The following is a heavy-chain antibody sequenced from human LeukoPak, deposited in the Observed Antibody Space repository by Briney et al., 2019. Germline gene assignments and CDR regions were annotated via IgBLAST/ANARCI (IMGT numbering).Heavy chain of an antibody. Sequence: GESLKISCKGSGYSFTSYWIGWVRQMPGKGLEWMGIIYPGDSDTRYSPSFQGQVTISADKSISTAYLQWSSLKASDTAMYYCARHPWVPGIAAAGTINWFDPWGQGTLVTVSS. CDR2: IYPGDSDT. D-gene: IGHD6-13*01. J-gene: IGHJ5*02. CDR1: GYSFTSYW. V-gene: IGHV5-51*01. CDR3: ARHPWVPGIAAAGTINWFDP.